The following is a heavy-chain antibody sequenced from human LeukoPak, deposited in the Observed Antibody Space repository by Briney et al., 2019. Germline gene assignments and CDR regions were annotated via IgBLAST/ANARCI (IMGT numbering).Heavy chain of an antibody. CDR2: IYTSGST. J-gene: IGHJ4*02. Sequence: PSETLSLTCTVSGGSISSYYWSWIRQPAGKGLEWIGRIYTSGSTNYNPSLKSRVTMSVDTSKNQFSLKLNSVTAADTAVYYCARGWGSITMVRGVIIAFDYWGQGTLVTVSS. CDR3: ARGWGSITMVRGVIIAFDY. CDR1: GGSISSYY. V-gene: IGHV4-4*07. D-gene: IGHD3-10*01.